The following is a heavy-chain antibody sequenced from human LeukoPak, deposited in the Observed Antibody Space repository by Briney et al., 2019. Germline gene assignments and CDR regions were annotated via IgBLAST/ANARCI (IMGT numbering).Heavy chain of an antibody. CDR2: IYYSGIT. V-gene: IGHV4-39*01. CDR1: GDSINSRSYY. CDR3: ARHFPHMDYSGWKQGWFDP. Sequence: SETLSLTCTVSGDSINSRSYYWGWIRQPPGKGLEWIGSIYYSGITYDNPSLKSRVTISVDTSEHPLSLRLISVTAADTAVYYCARHFPHMDYSGWKQGWFDPRGQGTLVTVSS. D-gene: IGHD6-19*01. J-gene: IGHJ5*02.